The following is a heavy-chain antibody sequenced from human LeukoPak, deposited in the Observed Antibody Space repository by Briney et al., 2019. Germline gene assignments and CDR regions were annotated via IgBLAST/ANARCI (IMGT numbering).Heavy chain of an antibody. CDR1: GYTFTGYY. CDR3: ARGGGYYYDSSGYYYDY. J-gene: IGHJ4*02. D-gene: IGHD3-22*01. Sequence: ASVKVSCKASGYTFTGYYMHWVRQAPGQGLEWMGWINPNSGGTNYAQKFQGWVTMTRDTSISTAYMELNRLRSDDTAVYYCARGGGYYYDSSGYYYDYWGQGTLVTVSS. V-gene: IGHV1-2*04. CDR2: INPNSGGT.